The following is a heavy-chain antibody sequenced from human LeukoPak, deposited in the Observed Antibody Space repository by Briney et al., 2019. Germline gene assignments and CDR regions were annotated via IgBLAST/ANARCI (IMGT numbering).Heavy chain of an antibody. V-gene: IGHV3-30*02. CDR1: GFTFSSYG. D-gene: IGHD5-24*01. Sequence: QPGGSLRLSCAASGFTFSSYGMHWVRQAPGKRLEWVAFIRYDGSNKYYADSVKGRFTISRDNSKNTLYLQMNSLRAEDTAVYYCAREEMATIGEGGYFDYWGQGTLVTVSS. CDR3: AREEMATIGEGGYFDY. CDR2: IRYDGSNK. J-gene: IGHJ4*02.